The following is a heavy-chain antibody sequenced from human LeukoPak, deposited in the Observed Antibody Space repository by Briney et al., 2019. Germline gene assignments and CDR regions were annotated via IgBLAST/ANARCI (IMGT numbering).Heavy chain of an antibody. CDR1: GYTFTGYY. CDR3: AGLQYWDGYNYLNY. D-gene: IGHD5-24*01. Sequence: LGASVKVTCMASGYTFTGYYMHWVRQAPGQGLEWMGWINPNSGGTNYAQKFQGRVTMTRDTSISTAYMELSRLRSDDTAVYYCAGLQYWDGYNYLNYWGQGTLVTVSS. J-gene: IGHJ4*02. V-gene: IGHV1-2*03. CDR2: INPNSGGT.